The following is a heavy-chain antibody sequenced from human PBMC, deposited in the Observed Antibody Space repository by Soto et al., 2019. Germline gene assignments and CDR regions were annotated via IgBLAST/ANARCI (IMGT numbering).Heavy chain of an antibody. D-gene: IGHD2-2*01. CDR1: AYTFTSHD. CDR2: MNPNSGHT. Sequence: VQLVQSGAEVKKPGASVKVSCKASAYTFTSHDINWMRQATGQGLEWMGWMNPNSGHTNYAQKFQGRVTMTRDTSISTAYMELTNLSSEDTAIYYCASDMSTTWGQGTLVTVSS. CDR3: ASDMSTT. J-gene: IGHJ5*02. V-gene: IGHV1-8*01.